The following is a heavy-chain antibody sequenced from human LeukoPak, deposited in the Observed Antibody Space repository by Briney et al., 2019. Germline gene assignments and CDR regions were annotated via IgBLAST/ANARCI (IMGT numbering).Heavy chain of an antibody. CDR3: ARADDSSSLGVFDI. V-gene: IGHV3-7*01. D-gene: IGHD6-13*01. J-gene: IGHJ3*02. CDR2: IKQDGSEK. CDR1: GFTFSSYW. Sequence: GGSLRLSCAASGFTFSSYWMSWVRQAPGKGLEWVANIKQDGSEKYYVDSVKGRFTISRDNAKNSLYLQMNSLRAEDTAVYYCARADDSSSLGVFDIWGQGTMVTVSS.